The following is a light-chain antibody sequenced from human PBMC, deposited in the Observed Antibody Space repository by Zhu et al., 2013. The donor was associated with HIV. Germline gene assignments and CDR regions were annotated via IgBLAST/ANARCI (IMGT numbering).Light chain of an antibody. CDR3: GTWDSSLSIVV. CDR2: NHN. J-gene: IGLJ2*01. V-gene: IGLV1-44*01. Sequence: QSVLTQPPSASGTPGQRVTISCSGSSSNIGTNTVSWYQQLPGTAPKLLIYNHNQRPSGVPDRFSGSKSGTSATLGITGLQTGDEADYYCGTWDSSLSIVVFGGGTKLTVL. CDR1: SSNIGTNT.